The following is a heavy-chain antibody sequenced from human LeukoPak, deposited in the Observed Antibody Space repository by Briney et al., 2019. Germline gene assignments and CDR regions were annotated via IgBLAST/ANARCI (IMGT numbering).Heavy chain of an antibody. CDR2: ISSSSSYI. Sequence: AGSLRLSCAASGFTFSSYEMNWVRQAPGKGLEWVSSISSSSSYIYYADSVKGRFTISRDNAKNSLYLQMNSLRAEDTAVYYCARDSPATATDYWGQGTLVTVSS. CDR3: ARDSPATATDY. CDR1: GFTFSSYE. J-gene: IGHJ4*02. D-gene: IGHD2-15*01. V-gene: IGHV3-21*01.